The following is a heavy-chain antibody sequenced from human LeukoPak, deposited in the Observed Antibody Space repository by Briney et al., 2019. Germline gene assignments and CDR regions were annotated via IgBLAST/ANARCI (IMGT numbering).Heavy chain of an antibody. CDR3: ARAVKYRSGPLTDLLPYYFDY. V-gene: IGHV1-3*03. Sequence: GASVKVSCKASGYTFTNYAMHWVRLAPGERLEWMGWINTSNGNAKYSQEFQGRVTITRDTSANTAYMELSSLRSEDMAVYYCARAVKYRSGPLTDLLPYYFDYWGQGTLVTVSS. CDR2: INTSNGNA. CDR1: GYTFTNYA. J-gene: IGHJ4*02. D-gene: IGHD6-19*01.